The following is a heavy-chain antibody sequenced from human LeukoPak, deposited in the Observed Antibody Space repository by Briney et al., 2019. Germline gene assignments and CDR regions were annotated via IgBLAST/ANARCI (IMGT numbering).Heavy chain of an antibody. D-gene: IGHD6-13*01. CDR2: IDASGKT. Sequence: SETLSLTCTVSGGSISSQYWSWIRQSPGEGLEWIGRIDASGKTNYNPSLKSGVTISIDKSKGQFSLKVNSVSAADTAVYYCARGVGSSSSNWFDPWGQGALVTVSS. CDR3: ARGVGSSSSNWFDP. V-gene: IGHV4-4*07. J-gene: IGHJ5*02. CDR1: GGSISSQY.